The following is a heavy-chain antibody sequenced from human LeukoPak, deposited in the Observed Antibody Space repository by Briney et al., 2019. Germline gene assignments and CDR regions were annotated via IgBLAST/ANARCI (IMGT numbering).Heavy chain of an antibody. CDR3: ARDSGMDYYDSSGYYYVLLRN. CDR1: GYTFITYG. CDR2: INPFNGNT. Sequence: ASVKVSCKASGYTFITYGISWVRQAPGQGLEWMGWINPFNGNTDYSQKFQGRVTMTRDTSISTAYMELSRLRSDDTAVYYCARDSGMDYYDSSGYYYVLLRNWGQGTLITVSS. J-gene: IGHJ4*02. D-gene: IGHD3-22*01. V-gene: IGHV1-18*01.